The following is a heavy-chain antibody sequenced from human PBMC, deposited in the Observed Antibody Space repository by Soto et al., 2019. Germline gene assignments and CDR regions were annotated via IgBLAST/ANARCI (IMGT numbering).Heavy chain of an antibody. CDR3: ARGGSLYWYFDL. V-gene: IGHV1-3*01. D-gene: IGHD1-26*01. Sequence: ASVKVSCKASGYTFPSYAMRWVRQAPGQRLEWMGWINAGNGSTKYSQKFQGRVTITRDTSASTAYMELSSLRSEDTAVYYCARGGSLYWYFDLWGRGTLVTVSS. CDR1: GYTFPSYA. J-gene: IGHJ2*01. CDR2: INAGNGST.